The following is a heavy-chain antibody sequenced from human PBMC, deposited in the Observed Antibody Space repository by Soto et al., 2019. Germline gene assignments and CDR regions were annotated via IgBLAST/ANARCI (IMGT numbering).Heavy chain of an antibody. CDR3: ARVGSERIDY. J-gene: IGHJ4*02. CDR1: GFTFSSYW. V-gene: IGHV3-74*01. D-gene: IGHD3-10*01. CDR2: TNNDGSSR. Sequence: GGSLRLSCAASGFTFSSYWMHWVRQAPGKGLVWVSRTNNDGSSRTYADSVKGRFTISRDNAKNTLYLQMNSLRAEDTAVYYCARVGSERIDYWGQGTLVTVSS.